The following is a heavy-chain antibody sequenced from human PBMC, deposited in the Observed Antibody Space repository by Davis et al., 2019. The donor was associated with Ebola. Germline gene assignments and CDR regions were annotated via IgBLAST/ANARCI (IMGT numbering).Heavy chain of an antibody. D-gene: IGHD3-22*01. CDR2: VYYNGGT. CDR1: GGSISNYY. V-gene: IGHV4-59*01. Sequence: MPSETLSHTCSVSGGSISNYYWSWIRQPPGKGLEWIGYVYYNGGTNYNPSLKSRVTLSIDTSKNQFSLKLTSVIAADTAVYFCARMGLSSGYYFFDYWGQGTLVTVSS. CDR3: ARMGLSSGYYFFDY. J-gene: IGHJ4*02.